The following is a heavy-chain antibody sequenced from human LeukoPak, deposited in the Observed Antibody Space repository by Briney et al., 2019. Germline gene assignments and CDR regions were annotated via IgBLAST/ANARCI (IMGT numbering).Heavy chain of an antibody. CDR3: ARRDNKGRGSSLTVDY. CDR1: GGSFSGYY. Sequence: SETLSLTCAVYGGSFSGYYWSWIRQPPWKGLEWIGEINHSGSTNYNPSLKSRVTISVDTSKNQFSLKLSSVTAADTAVYYCARRDNKGRGSSLTVDYWGQGTLVTVSS. V-gene: IGHV4-34*01. J-gene: IGHJ4*02. D-gene: IGHD6-6*01. CDR2: INHSGST.